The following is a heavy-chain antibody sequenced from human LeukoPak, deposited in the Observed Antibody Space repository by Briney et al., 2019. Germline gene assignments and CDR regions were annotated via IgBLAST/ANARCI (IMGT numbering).Heavy chain of an antibody. CDR1: GFTFSSYV. Sequence: GSLRLSCAASGFTFSSYVMHWVRQAPGKGLEWVAIISYDGSNEYYADSVKGRFTISRDNSKNTLYLQMNSLRAEDTAVYYCAKVPRASGWYPVEYYFDYWGQGTLVTVSS. V-gene: IGHV3-30*04. CDR2: ISYDGSNE. J-gene: IGHJ4*02. D-gene: IGHD6-19*01. CDR3: AKVPRASGWYPVEYYFDY.